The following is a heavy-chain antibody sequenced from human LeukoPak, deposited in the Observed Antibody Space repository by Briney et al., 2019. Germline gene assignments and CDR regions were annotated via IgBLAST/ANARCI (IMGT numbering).Heavy chain of an antibody. CDR3: ARGPRWDQLSLLDY. CDR1: GFTFSSYW. V-gene: IGHV3-74*01. J-gene: IGHJ4*02. CDR2: INSAGSST. Sequence: GGSLTLTCPASGFTFSSYWLHWVRQPPGKGLVWVSRINSAGSSTSYPYSVSGRFTISRDNAKNTLYLQRNSRRAEDTAVYYCARGPRWDQLSLLDYWGQGTLVTVSS. D-gene: IGHD2-2*01.